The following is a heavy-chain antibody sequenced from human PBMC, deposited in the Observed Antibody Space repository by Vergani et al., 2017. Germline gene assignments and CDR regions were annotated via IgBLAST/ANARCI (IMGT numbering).Heavy chain of an antibody. CDR2: INHSGST. CDR3: ARGXRRDYVWGSFGGSYYFDY. J-gene: IGHJ4*02. V-gene: IGHV4-34*01. Sequence: QVQLQQWGAGLLKPSETLSLTCAVYGGSFSGYYWSWIRQPPGKGLEWIGEINHSGSTNYNPSLKSRVTISVDTSKNQFSLKLSSVTAADTAVYYCARGXRRDYVWGSFGGSYYFDYWGQGTLVTVSS. D-gene: IGHD3-16*01. CDR1: GGSFSGYY.